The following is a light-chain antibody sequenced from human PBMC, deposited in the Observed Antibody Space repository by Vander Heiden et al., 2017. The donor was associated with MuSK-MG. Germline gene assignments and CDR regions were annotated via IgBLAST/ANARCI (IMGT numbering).Light chain of an antibody. V-gene: IGKV1-5*01. Sequence: DIQMTQSPSTLPASIGDRVTITCRASQSVRSWVAWYQQKPGKAPTLLIYDDSSLESGVPSRFSGSGSGTEFTLTISSLQPDDFATYYCQQDNSSSLTFGGGTKVEIK. J-gene: IGKJ4*01. CDR3: QQDNSSSLT. CDR2: DDS. CDR1: QSVRSW.